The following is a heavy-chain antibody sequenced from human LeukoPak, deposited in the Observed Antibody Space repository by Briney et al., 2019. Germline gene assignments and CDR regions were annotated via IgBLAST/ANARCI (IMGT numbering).Heavy chain of an antibody. J-gene: IGHJ4*02. CDR3: ARDGFRGDSNFDY. D-gene: IGHD2-21*02. CDR1: GYSISSGYY. CDR2: ISHSGST. V-gene: IGHV4-38-2*02. Sequence: SETLSLTCPVSGYSISSGYYWGWIRQPPGKGLEWIGSISHSGSTYYSPSLKSRVTISVDTSKNQFSLKLTSVTAADTAVYYCARDGFRGDSNFDYWGQGTLVTVSS.